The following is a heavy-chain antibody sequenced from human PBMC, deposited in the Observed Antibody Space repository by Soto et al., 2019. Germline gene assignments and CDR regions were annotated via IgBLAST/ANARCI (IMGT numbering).Heavy chain of an antibody. Sequence: PSGTLSLPRTFPGDSLSRRSYYWGWSRPPPGKGLEWIGSIYYSGSTYNNPSLRSRVSMSIDTSKDQFSLKLKSVTAADTALYFCARQRTSVVTQAYFDVWGPGSLVTVSS. CDR2: IYYSGST. CDR3: ARQRTSVVTQAYFDV. D-gene: IGHD2-21*02. J-gene: IGHJ4*02. CDR1: GDSLSRRSYY. V-gene: IGHV4-39*01.